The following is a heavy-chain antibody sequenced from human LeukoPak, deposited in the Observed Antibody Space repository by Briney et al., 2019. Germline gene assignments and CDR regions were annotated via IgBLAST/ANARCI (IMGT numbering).Heavy chain of an antibody. CDR2: ISGSGGST. Sequence: GGSLRLSCAASGFTFSSYAKSWVRQAPGKGLEWVSAISGSGGSTYYADSVKGRFTISRDNSKNTLYLQMNSLRAEDTAVYYCAKVTGIAAAGSYYFDYWGQGTLVTVPS. CDR3: AKVTGIAAAGSYYFDY. J-gene: IGHJ4*02. D-gene: IGHD6-13*01. V-gene: IGHV3-23*01. CDR1: GFTFSSYA.